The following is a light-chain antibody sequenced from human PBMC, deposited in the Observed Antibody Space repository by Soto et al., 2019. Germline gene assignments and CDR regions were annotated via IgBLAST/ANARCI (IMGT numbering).Light chain of an antibody. J-gene: IGKJ1*01. V-gene: IGKV3-15*01. CDR3: QQYDNWPQT. CDR2: GAS. CDR1: QSVSSN. Sequence: EIVLTQSPGTLPLSPGPRPTLSCRASQSVSSNLAWYQQKPGQAPRLLIYGASTRATGIPARFSGTGSGTDFTLTVSSLQSEDFAVYYRQQYDNWPQTFGQGTKVDIK.